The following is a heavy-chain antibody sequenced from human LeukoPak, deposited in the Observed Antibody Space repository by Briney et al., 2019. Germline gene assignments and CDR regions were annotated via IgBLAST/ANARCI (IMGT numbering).Heavy chain of an antibody. Sequence: SETLSLTCTVSGGSISSYYWSWIRQPPGKGLEWIGYIYSTGSTNYNPSLKSRVTISVDTSKNQFSLNLSSVTAADTAVYYCATTTVRGGYDYWGQGTPVTVSS. CDR1: GGSISSYY. J-gene: IGHJ4*02. CDR2: IYSTGST. V-gene: IGHV4-59*01. CDR3: ATTTVRGGYDY. D-gene: IGHD4-11*01.